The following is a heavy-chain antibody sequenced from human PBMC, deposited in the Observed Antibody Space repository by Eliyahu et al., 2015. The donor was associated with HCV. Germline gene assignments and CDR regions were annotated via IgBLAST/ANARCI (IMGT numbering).Heavy chain of an antibody. V-gene: IGHV3-30-3*01. CDR3: ARDRNNPGGGSGCFFDH. CDR2: ISNDGTKE. Sequence: QVQLVESGGGVVQPGRSLRLSCAVSGFTFSIYAMNWVRQAPGKGLEWVATISNDGTKEYYADSVRGRFTISRDNSKNTLYLQMNSLRAEDTAVYYCARDRNNPGGGSGCFFDHWGQGTLVTVSS. D-gene: IGHD6-19*01. J-gene: IGHJ4*02. CDR1: GFTFSIYA.